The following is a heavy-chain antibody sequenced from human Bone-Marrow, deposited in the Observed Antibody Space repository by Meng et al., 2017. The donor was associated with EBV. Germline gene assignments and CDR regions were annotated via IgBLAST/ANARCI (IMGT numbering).Heavy chain of an antibody. D-gene: IGHD1-1*01. V-gene: IGHV3-15*01. CDR1: GFTFRKAW. CDR2: VKSRADGGTT. J-gene: IGHJ4*02. Sequence: DVELVESGGGLVKPGGSLRLSCAASGFTFRKAWMSWVRQAPGKGLEWVGRVKSRADGGTTDYTAAVRGRFTISRDDSRNMLYLQINSLQIEDSALYYCATESTTFEYWGLGTLVTVSS. CDR3: ATESTTFEY.